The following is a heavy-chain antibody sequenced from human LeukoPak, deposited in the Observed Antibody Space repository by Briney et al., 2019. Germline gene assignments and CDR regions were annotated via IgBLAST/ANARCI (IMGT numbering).Heavy chain of an antibody. D-gene: IGHD3-3*01. J-gene: IGHJ6*03. CDR3: ASSARYYDFWSGRRAFYYYYYMDV. Sequence: SVKVSCKASGVTFSSYAISWVRQAPGQGLEWMGGIFPIFGTAKYAQKFQCRVTITVDESTSTAYMELSSLRSEDTAVYYCASSARYYDFWSGRRAFYYYYYMDVWGKGTTVTVSS. CDR1: GVTFSSYA. V-gene: IGHV1-69*13. CDR2: IFPIFGTA.